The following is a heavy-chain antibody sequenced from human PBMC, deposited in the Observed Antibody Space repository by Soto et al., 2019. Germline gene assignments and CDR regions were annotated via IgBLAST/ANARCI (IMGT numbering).Heavy chain of an antibody. CDR1: GFTFSSYN. CDR3: AKDRDSILLGGESFGYCFDS. CDR2: ISSGSSYI. D-gene: IGHD2-2*03. V-gene: IGHV3-21*01. Sequence: GGSLRLSCAASGFTFSSYNVNWFRQAPGKWLEWVSSISSGSSYIYYADSVKGRFTISRDNAKSSLYLQMDSLRVEDTAVYYCAKDRDSILLGGESFGYCFDSWGQGTVVTVSS. J-gene: IGHJ4*02.